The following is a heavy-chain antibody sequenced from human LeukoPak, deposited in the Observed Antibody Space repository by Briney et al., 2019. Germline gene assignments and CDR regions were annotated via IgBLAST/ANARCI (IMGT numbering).Heavy chain of an antibody. J-gene: IGHJ6*03. Sequence: ESLRLSCAVSGGTLTNDDWWNWVRHPPGKGLEGTWVICHSGSTNYNPSLKSRVTISIDESTNQLSLRLNSVTAAATAIYYCARKQHLEPSYYYYYYMDVWGRGTTVTVSS. CDR2: ICHSGST. D-gene: IGHD1-1*01. CDR1: GGTLTNDDW. CDR3: ARKQHLEPSYYYYYYMDV. V-gene: IGHV4-4*02.